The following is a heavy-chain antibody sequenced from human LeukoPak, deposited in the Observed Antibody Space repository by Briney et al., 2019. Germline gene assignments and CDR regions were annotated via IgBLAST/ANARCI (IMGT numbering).Heavy chain of an antibody. CDR2: ISAYNGNT. J-gene: IGHJ6*02. D-gene: IGHD1-26*01. Sequence: ASVKVSCKASGYTFTSYGISWVRQAPGQGLEWMGWISAYNGNTNYAQKLQGRVTMTTDTSTSTAYMELRSLRSDDTAVYYCASSEGAVRYYGMDVWGQGTTVTVSS. V-gene: IGHV1-18*01. CDR3: ASSEGAVRYYGMDV. CDR1: GYTFTSYG.